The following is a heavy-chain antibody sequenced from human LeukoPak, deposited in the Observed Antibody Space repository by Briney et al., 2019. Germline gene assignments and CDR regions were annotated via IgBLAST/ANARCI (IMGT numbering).Heavy chain of an antibody. CDR1: GFTFSSYA. CDR2: ISGSGGST. V-gene: IGHV3-23*01. CDR3: AKGPYFGSGSYPSHFDY. J-gene: IGHJ4*02. Sequence: GGSLRLSCAASGFTFSSYAMSWVRQAPGKGLEWVSAISGSGGSTYYADSVKGRFTISRDNSKNTLYLQMNSLRPEDTAVYYCAKGPYFGSGSYPSHFDYWGQGTLVTVSS. D-gene: IGHD3-10*01.